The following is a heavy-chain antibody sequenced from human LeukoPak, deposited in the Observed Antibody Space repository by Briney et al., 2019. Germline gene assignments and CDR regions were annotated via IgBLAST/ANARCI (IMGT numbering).Heavy chain of an antibody. J-gene: IGHJ4*02. D-gene: IGHD1-26*01. CDR1: GYTFTGYY. V-gene: IGHV1-2*02. Sequence: ASVKVSCKASGYTFTGYYMHWVRQAPGQGLEWMGWINPNSGGTNYAQKFQGRVTMTRDTSISTAYMELSRLRSDDTAVYYCARVSGSYRGAIDYWGQGTLVTVSS. CDR2: INPNSGGT. CDR3: ARVSGSYRGAIDY.